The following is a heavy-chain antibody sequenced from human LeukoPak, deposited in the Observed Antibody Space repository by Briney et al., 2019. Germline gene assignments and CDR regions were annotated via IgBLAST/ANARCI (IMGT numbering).Heavy chain of an antibody. J-gene: IGHJ4*02. CDR2: IISDGGST. D-gene: IGHD5-12*01. Sequence: GGSLRLSCSASGFTFSSYAMHWVRQAQGKGLEYVSSIISDGGSTYYADSVKGRFTISRDNSKNTLYLQMSSLRAEDTAVFYCVKRSYSGTYYYDYWGQGTLVTVS. CDR1: GFTFSSYA. CDR3: VKRSYSGTYYYDY. V-gene: IGHV3-64D*06.